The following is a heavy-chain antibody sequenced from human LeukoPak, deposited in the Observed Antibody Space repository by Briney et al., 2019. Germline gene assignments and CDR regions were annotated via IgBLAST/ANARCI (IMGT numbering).Heavy chain of an antibody. D-gene: IGHD2-15*01. V-gene: IGHV4-4*07. CDR2: IYSSGGT. CDR3: ARDPDHLKLPNWFDP. Sequence: SETLSLTCTVSGGSISSYYWSWIRQPAGKGLEWIGRIYSSGGTKYNPSLKSRVTMSLDTSKNQFSLKLNSVTAADTAVYYCARDPDHLKLPNWFDPWGQGTLVTVSS. J-gene: IGHJ5*02. CDR1: GGSISSYY.